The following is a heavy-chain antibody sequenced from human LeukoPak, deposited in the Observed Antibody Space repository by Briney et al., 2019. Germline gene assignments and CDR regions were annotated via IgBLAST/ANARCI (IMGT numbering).Heavy chain of an antibody. CDR1: GGSISSYY. Sequence: PSETLSLTCTVSGGSISSYYWSWIRQPPGKGLEWIGYIYYSGSTNYNPSLKSRVTISVDTSKHQFSLKLSSVTAADTAVYYCARLPVDIVATTPQYYYYYGMDVWGQGTTVTVSS. V-gene: IGHV4-59*01. CDR2: IYYSGST. CDR3: ARLPVDIVATTPQYYYYYGMDV. J-gene: IGHJ6*02. D-gene: IGHD5-12*01.